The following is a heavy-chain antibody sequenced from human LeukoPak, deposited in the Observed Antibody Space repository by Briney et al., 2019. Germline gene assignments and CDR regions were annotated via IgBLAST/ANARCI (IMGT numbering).Heavy chain of an antibody. CDR1: GYTFTSYG. J-gene: IGHJ4*02. D-gene: IGHD3-10*01. Sequence: ASVKVSRKASGYTFTSYGISWVRQAPGQGLEWMGWISAYNGNTNYAQKLQGRVTMTTDTSTSTAYMELRSLRSDDTAVYYCARSGFWLLWFGELSIWGQGTLVTVSS. V-gene: IGHV1-18*01. CDR3: ARSGFWLLWFGELSI. CDR2: ISAYNGNT.